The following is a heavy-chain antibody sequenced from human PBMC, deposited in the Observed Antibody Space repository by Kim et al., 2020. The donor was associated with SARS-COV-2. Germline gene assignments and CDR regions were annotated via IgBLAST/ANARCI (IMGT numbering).Heavy chain of an antibody. J-gene: IGHJ4*02. Sequence: ASVKVSCKASGYTFTKYGIHWVRQAPGQSLEWLGWFNAGDGKTRFSQKFQDRVTITRDKSASTDHMEMSGLRSEDTAVYYCAMPFSSGWYTWGQGTLVTVSS. CDR2: FNAGDGKT. D-gene: IGHD6-19*01. CDR3: AMPFSSGWYT. V-gene: IGHV1-3*01. CDR1: GYTFTKYG.